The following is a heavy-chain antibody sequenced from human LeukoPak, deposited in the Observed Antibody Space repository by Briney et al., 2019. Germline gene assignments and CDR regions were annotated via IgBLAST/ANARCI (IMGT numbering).Heavy chain of an antibody. V-gene: IGHV4-61*01. Sequence: SSETLSLTCTVSGGSVSSGNYYWSWIRQPPGKGLEWIGYIYYSGSTNYNPSLKSRVTISVDTSKNQFSLKLSSVTAADTAVYYCVIGCCSSTSCYPFNYWGQGTLVTVSS. J-gene: IGHJ4*02. CDR3: VIGCCSSTSCYPFNY. CDR1: GGSVSSGNYY. D-gene: IGHD2-2*01. CDR2: IYYSGST.